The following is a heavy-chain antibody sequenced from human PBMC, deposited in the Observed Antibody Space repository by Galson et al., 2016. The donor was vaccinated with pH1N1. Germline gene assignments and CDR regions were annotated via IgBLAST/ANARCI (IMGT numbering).Heavy chain of an antibody. J-gene: IGHJ4*02. V-gene: IGHV3-21*04. CDR2: ISGSSNYI. CDR1: GFTFRAYT. CDR3: ASPMGHDYRALLTDY. D-gene: IGHD4-11*01. Sequence: SLRLSCAASGFTFRAYTMIWVRQAPGKGLEWVSSISGSSNYIYYTDSVKGRFTISRDNARNSLSLQMNSLRSEDTAIYYCASPMGHDYRALLTDYWGQGTLVTVSS.